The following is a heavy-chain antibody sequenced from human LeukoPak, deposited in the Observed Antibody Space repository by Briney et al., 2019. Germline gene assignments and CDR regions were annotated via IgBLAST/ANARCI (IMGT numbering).Heavy chain of an antibody. D-gene: IGHD2-2*01. CDR2: IYHSGST. CDR3: ARSCSSTSCYSSADWFDP. CDR1: GGSISSSNW. J-gene: IGHJ5*02. Sequence: PSGTLSLTCAVSGGSISSSNWWSWVRQPPGKGLDWIGEIYHSGSTNYNPSLKSRVTISVDKSKNQFSLKLSSVTAADTAVYYCARSCSSTSCYSSADWFDPWGQGTLVTVSS. V-gene: IGHV4-4*02.